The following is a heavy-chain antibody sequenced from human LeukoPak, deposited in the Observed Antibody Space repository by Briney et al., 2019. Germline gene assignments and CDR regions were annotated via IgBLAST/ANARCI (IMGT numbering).Heavy chain of an antibody. Sequence: GGSLRLSCAASGFTFSNAWMSWVRQAPGKGLEWVGRIKSKTDVGKTDYAVPVKGRITISRDDSKNTLYLQMNSLKTEDTAVYYCTTSGGATIEEGLSVDYWGQGTLVTVSS. CDR3: TTSGGATIEEGLSVDY. CDR2: IKSKTDVGKT. J-gene: IGHJ4*02. D-gene: IGHD5-12*01. V-gene: IGHV3-15*01. CDR1: GFTFSNAW.